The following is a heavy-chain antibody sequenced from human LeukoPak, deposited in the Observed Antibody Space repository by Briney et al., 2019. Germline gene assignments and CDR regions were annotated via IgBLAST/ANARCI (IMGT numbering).Heavy chain of an antibody. CDR1: GFTFSSYS. D-gene: IGHD6-13*01. CDR3: ASLVKGSSWYRSY. Sequence: GGSLRLSCAASGFTFSSYSMNWVRQAPGKGLEWVSSISSSSSYIYYADSVKGRFTISRDNAKNSLYLQMNSLRAEDTAVYYCASLVKGSSWYRSYWGQGTLVTVSS. J-gene: IGHJ4*02. V-gene: IGHV3-21*01. CDR2: ISSSSSYI.